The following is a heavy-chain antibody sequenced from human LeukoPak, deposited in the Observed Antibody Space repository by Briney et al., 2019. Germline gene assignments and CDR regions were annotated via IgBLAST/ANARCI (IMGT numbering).Heavy chain of an antibody. CDR3: ARSISGSYGY. D-gene: IGHD1-26*01. CDR2: INTYGNKT. CDR1: GFTFSSYW. Sequence: GGSLRLSCAVSGFTFSSYWMHWVRQAPGKGLVWVSRINTYGNKTTYADSVKGRFTISRDNAKNTLYLQMNSLRVEDTAVYYCARSISGSYGYWGQGTLVTVSS. J-gene: IGHJ4*02. V-gene: IGHV3-74*01.